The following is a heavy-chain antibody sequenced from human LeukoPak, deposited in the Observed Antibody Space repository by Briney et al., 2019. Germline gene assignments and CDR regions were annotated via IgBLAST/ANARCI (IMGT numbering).Heavy chain of an antibody. CDR3: ARRGLVRAAFDI. J-gene: IGHJ3*02. Sequence: SETLSLTCTVSGGSISSYYWSWIRQPPGKGLEWIGYVYYSGSTNYNPSLKSRVTISVDTSKNQFSLKLSSVTAADTAVYYWARRGLVRAAFDIWGQGTMVTVSS. V-gene: IGHV4-59*08. CDR2: VYYSGST. CDR1: GGSISSYY. D-gene: IGHD6-19*01.